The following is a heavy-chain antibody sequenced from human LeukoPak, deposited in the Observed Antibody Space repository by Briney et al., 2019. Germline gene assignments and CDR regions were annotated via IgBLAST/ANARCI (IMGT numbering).Heavy chain of an antibody. V-gene: IGHV3-15*01. Sequence: PGGSLRLSCAASGFTFTNAWMTRVRQAPGKGLEWVGRIKTKTDAGTTDYAAPVKGRFTISRGDSKNTLYLQMNSLKTEDTAVYYCTTGGWLQPGDYWGQGTLVTVSS. CDR1: GFTFTNAW. D-gene: IGHD5-24*01. CDR2: IKTKTDAGTT. CDR3: TTGGWLQPGDY. J-gene: IGHJ4*02.